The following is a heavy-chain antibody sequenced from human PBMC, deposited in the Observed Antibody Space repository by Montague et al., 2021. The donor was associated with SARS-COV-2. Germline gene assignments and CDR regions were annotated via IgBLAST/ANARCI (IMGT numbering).Heavy chain of an antibody. CDR2: INHSGST. D-gene: IGHD4-11*01. Sequence: SETLSLTCAVYGGSFSGYYWTWIRQSPRKGLEWIGEINHSGSTNYNPSLKSRVTISVDTSKNQFSLKLSSVTAADTAVYYCACGEITTGGLIHYYGMDVWGQGTTVTVSS. CDR3: ACGEITTGGLIHYYGMDV. J-gene: IGHJ6*02. CDR1: GGSFSGYY. V-gene: IGHV4-34*01.